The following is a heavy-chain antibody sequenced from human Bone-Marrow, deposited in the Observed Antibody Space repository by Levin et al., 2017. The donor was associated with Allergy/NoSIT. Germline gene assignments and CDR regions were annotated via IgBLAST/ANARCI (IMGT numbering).Heavy chain of an antibody. CDR3: ARHVGDYYFDTSGVVDY. Sequence: SQTLSLTCTVSGGSITSSSYYWGWIRQPPGKGLDWIGNIYYSGNTDYKPSLKSRVTISVDTSKNQFSLKLSSVTAADTAVYYCARHVGDYYFDTSGVVDYWGQGTLVTVSS. CDR2: IYYSGNT. J-gene: IGHJ4*02. D-gene: IGHD3-22*01. V-gene: IGHV4-39*01. CDR1: GGSITSSSYY.